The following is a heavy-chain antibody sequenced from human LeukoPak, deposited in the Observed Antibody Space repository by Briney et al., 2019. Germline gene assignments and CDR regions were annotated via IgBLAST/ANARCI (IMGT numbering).Heavy chain of an antibody. J-gene: IGHJ4*02. Sequence: ASVKVSCKASGYTFTSYDINWVRQATGQALEWMGWMNPNSGNTGYAQKFQGRVTMTRNTSISTAYMELSSLRSGDTAVYYCARGRRYQLLRIFDYWGQGTLVTVSS. D-gene: IGHD2-2*01. CDR3: ARGRRYQLLRIFDY. CDR2: MNPNSGNT. V-gene: IGHV1-8*01. CDR1: GYTFTSYD.